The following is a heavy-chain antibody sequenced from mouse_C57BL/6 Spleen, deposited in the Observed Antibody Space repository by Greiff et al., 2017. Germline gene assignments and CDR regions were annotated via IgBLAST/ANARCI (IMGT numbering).Heavy chain of an antibody. J-gene: IGHJ3*01. CDR3: ARLREYYGSSFFAY. Sequence: VQLQQSGAELVKPGASVKLSCKASGYTFTSYWMHWVKQRPGQGLEWIGMIHPNSGSTNYNEKFKSKATLTVDKSSSTAYMQLSSLTSEDSAVYYCARLREYYGSSFFAYWGQGTLVTVSA. CDR1: GYTFTSYW. D-gene: IGHD1-1*01. V-gene: IGHV1-64*01. CDR2: IHPNSGST.